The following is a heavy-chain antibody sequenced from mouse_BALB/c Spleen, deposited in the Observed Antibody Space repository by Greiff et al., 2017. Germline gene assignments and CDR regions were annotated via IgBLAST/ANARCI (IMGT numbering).Heavy chain of an antibody. CDR1: GYTFTSYY. CDR2: INPSNGGT. Sequence: QVQLQQPGAELVKPGASVKLSCKASGYTFTSYYMYWVKQRPGQGLEWIGGINPSNGGTNFNEKFKSKATLTVDKSSSTAYMQLSSLTSEDSAVYYCTRSEWSYGSSYFAWFAYWGQGTLVTVSA. D-gene: IGHD1-1*01. CDR3: TRSEWSYGSSYFAWFAY. J-gene: IGHJ3*01. V-gene: IGHV1S81*02.